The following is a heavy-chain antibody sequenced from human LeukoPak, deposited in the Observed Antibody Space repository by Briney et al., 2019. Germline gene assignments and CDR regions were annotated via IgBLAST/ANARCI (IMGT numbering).Heavy chain of an antibody. CDR1: GFTFSSSA. J-gene: IGHJ4*02. D-gene: IGHD2-21*02. CDR3: AKDILAYCGGDCPFDY. CDR2: ISYDGSKK. Sequence: GGSLRLSCAASGFTFSSSAMQWVRQAPGKGLEWVAVISYDGSKKYYADSVKGRFTISRDDSKNTLYLQMNSLRGEDTAVYYCAKDILAYCGGDCPFDYWGQGTLVTVSS. V-gene: IGHV3-30*04.